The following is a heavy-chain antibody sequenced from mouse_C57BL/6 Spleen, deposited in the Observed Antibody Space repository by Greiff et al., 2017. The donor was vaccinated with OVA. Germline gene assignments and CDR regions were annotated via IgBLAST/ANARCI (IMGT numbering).Heavy chain of an antibody. D-gene: IGHD2-10*01. CDR2: ISYDGSN. V-gene: IGHV3-6*01. Sequence: DVKLQESGPGLVKPSQSLSLTCSVTGYSITSGYYWNWIRQFPGNKLEWMGYISYDGSNNYNPSLKNRISITRDTSKNQFFLKLNSVTTEDTATYYCARAYYGAFDYWGQGTTLTVSS. CDR3: ARAYYGAFDY. J-gene: IGHJ2*01. CDR1: GYSITSGYY.